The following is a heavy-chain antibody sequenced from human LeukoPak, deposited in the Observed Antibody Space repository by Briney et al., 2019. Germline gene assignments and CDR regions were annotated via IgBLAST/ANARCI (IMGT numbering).Heavy chain of an antibody. Sequence: SGGSLRLSCAASGFTFSSYGMHWVRQAPGKGLEWVAFIWYDGSNKYYADSVKGRFTISRDNSKNALYLQMNSLRAEDTAVYYCARDLDPWGQGTLVTVSS. CDR1: GFTFSSYG. CDR3: ARDLDP. J-gene: IGHJ5*02. CDR2: IWYDGSNK. V-gene: IGHV3-30*02.